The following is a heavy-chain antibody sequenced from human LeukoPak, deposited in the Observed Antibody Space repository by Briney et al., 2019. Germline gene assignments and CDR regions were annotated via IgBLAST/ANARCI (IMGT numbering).Heavy chain of an antibody. CDR3: ARDLGRHSTGSQGPDAFDI. CDR2: ISGSGGST. V-gene: IGHV3-23*01. J-gene: IGHJ3*02. D-gene: IGHD3-22*01. CDR1: GFTFSSYA. Sequence: QPGGSLRLSCAASGFTFSSYAMSWVRQAPGKGLEWVSAISGSGGSTYYADSVKGRFTISRDNAKNSLYLQMNSLRAEDTAVYYCARDLGRHSTGSQGPDAFDIRGQGTMVTVSS.